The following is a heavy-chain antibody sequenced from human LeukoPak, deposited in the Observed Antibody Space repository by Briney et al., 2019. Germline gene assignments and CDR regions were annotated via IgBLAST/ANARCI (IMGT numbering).Heavy chain of an antibody. CDR1: GFTFTIYW. V-gene: IGHV3-7*01. Sequence: GGSLRLSCVASGFTFTIYWMSWVRQAPGKGLEWVANIKQDGSGKYYVDSVKGRFTISRDNAENSLYLQMNSLRGEDAAVYFCARAGYSSGWDYWGQGTLVTVSS. CDR2: IKQDGSGK. D-gene: IGHD6-19*01. J-gene: IGHJ4*02. CDR3: ARAGYSSGWDY.